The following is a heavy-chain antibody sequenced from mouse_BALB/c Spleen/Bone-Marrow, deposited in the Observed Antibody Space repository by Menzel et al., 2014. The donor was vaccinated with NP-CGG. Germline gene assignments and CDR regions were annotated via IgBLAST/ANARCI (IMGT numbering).Heavy chain of an antibody. Sequence: EVHLVESGGGLVQPGGSRKLSCAASGFTLSDYGMAWVRQAPGKEPEWVAFISNLAYSIYYADTVTGRFTISRENAKSTLYLEMSSLRSEDTAIYYCTRNYGNQGAMDYWGQGTSVTVSS. CDR2: ISNLAYSI. D-gene: IGHD2-1*01. V-gene: IGHV5-15*02. CDR3: TRNYGNQGAMDY. J-gene: IGHJ4*01. CDR1: GFTLSDYG.